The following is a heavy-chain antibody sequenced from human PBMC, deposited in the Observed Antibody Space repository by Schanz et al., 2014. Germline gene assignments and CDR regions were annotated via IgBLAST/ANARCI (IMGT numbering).Heavy chain of an antibody. D-gene: IGHD1-26*01. J-gene: IGHJ4*02. CDR3: ARGGSGSHYRLDY. CDR2: ISGSGGST. V-gene: IGHV3-23*01. Sequence: EVQLLESGGGLVQPGGSLRLSCAASTFTFSSDWMSWVRQAPGKGLEWVSAISGSGGSTYYADSMKGRFTVSRDNAENALYLQMNSLRAEDTGLYFCARGGSGSHYRLDYWGQGTLVTVSS. CDR1: TFTFSSDW.